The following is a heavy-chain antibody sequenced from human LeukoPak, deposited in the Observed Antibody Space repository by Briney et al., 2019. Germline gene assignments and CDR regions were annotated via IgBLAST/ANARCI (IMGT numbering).Heavy chain of an antibody. V-gene: IGHV5-51*01. Sequence: GESLKISCKGSGYSFTNYWIGWVRQMPGKGLKWMGIIYPGDSDARYSPSFQGQVTISADKSISTAYLQWSSLKASDTAMYYCVRRRDLYSGSYYPFDYWSQGTLVTVSS. J-gene: IGHJ4*02. CDR3: VRRRDLYSGSYYPFDY. D-gene: IGHD1-26*01. CDR2: IYPGDSDA. CDR1: GYSFTNYW.